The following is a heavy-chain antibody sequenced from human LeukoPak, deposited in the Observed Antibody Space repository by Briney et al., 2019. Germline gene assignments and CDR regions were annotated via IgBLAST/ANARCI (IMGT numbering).Heavy chain of an antibody. Sequence: KASETLSLTCTVSGGSISSSSYYWGWIRQPPGKGLEWIGSIYYSGNTYYNPSLKSRVNISVDTSKNQISLKLSSVTAADTAVYYCSRSGTSPYNTLDYYYMDVWGKGTTVTVSS. CDR2: IYYSGNT. V-gene: IGHV4-39*01. CDR1: GGSISSSSYY. J-gene: IGHJ6*03. D-gene: IGHD5-24*01. CDR3: SRSGTSPYNTLDYYYMDV.